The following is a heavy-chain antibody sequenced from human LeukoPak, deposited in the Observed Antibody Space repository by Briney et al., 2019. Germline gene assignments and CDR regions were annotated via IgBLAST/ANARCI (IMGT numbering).Heavy chain of an antibody. CDR2: IYYSGST. V-gene: IGHV4-59*01. Sequence: SETLSLTCTVSGGSISSYYWSWIRQPPGKGLEWIGYIYYSGSTNYNPSLKSRVTISVDTSKNQFSLKLSSVTAADTAVYYCARGLAYCSGGSCYFWFDPWGQGTLVTVSS. D-gene: IGHD2-15*01. CDR1: GGSISSYY. J-gene: IGHJ5*02. CDR3: ARGLAYCSGGSCYFWFDP.